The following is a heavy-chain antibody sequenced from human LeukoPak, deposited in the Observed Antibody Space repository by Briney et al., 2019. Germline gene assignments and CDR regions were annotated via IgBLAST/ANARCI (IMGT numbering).Heavy chain of an antibody. Sequence: GGSLRLSCAASGFTFSSYSMNWVRQAPGKGLEWVSSISSSSSYIYYADSVKGRFTISRDNAKNSLYLQMNSLRAGDTAVYYCARADFSSGYSTWGQGTLVTVSS. CDR2: ISSSSSYI. CDR3: ARADFSSGYST. V-gene: IGHV3-21*01. D-gene: IGHD3-22*01. CDR1: GFTFSSYS. J-gene: IGHJ5*02.